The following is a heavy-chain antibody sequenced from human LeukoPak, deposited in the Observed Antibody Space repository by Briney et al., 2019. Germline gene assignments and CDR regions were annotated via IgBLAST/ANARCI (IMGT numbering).Heavy chain of an antibody. J-gene: IGHJ4*02. D-gene: IGHD5-24*01. Sequence: SETLSLTCTVSGGSISIYYWRWIRQPPGKGLEWIGYIYYSGMSNYNASLKSRVTISVDTSKDQFALKLSSVTAADTAVYYCASLTVGEMATITDYWGQGTLVTVSS. CDR1: GGSISIYY. V-gene: IGHV4-59*08. CDR2: IYYSGMS. CDR3: ASLTVGEMATITDY.